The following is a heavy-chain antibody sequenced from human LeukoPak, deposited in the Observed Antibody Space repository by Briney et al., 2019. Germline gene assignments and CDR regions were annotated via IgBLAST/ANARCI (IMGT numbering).Heavy chain of an antibody. CDR3: ARGGELARFDP. Sequence: ASVKVSCKASGYTFTSYDINWVRQATGQGLEWMGWMNPNSGNTGYAQKFQGRVTITADESTSTAYMELSSLRSEDTAVYYCARGGELARFDPWGQGTLVTVSS. CDR2: MNPNSGNT. V-gene: IGHV1-8*01. J-gene: IGHJ5*02. D-gene: IGHD3-10*01. CDR1: GYTFTSYD.